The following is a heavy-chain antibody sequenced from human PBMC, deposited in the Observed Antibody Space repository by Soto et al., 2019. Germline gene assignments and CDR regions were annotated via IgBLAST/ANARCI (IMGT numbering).Heavy chain of an antibody. CDR1: GFMFSSHW. Sequence: EVQLVESGGGLVQPGGSLRLSCAASGFMFSSHWMHRVRQAPGKGLVWVSRISADGSNTNYADSVKGRFTISRDNARNTLFLQMNSLTAEDTAVYYCARRTDAYNWADYWGQGTLVTVSS. J-gene: IGHJ4*02. D-gene: IGHD1-1*01. V-gene: IGHV3-74*01. CDR2: ISADGSNT. CDR3: ARRTDAYNWADY.